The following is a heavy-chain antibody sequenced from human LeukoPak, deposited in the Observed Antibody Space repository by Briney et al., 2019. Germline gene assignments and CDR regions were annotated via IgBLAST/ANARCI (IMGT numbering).Heavy chain of an antibody. CDR3: ARSAHGDYVPY. CDR2: IYYSGST. V-gene: IGHV4-59*08. J-gene: IGHJ4*02. Sequence: PSETLSLTCTVSGGSISSYYWSWIRQPPGKGLEWIGYIYYSGSTNYNPSLKSRVTISVDTSKNQFSLKLSSVTAADTAVYYCARSAHGDYVPYWGQGTLVTVSS. CDR1: GGSISSYY. D-gene: IGHD4-17*01.